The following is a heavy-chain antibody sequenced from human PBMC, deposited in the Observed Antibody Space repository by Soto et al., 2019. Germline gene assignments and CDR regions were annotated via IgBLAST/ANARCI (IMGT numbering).Heavy chain of an antibody. D-gene: IGHD1-26*01. V-gene: IGHV1-46*01. CDR2: INPSGGST. Sequence: ASVKVSCKASGYTFTSYYMHWVRQAPGQGLEWMGMINPSGGSTSYAQKFQGRVTITTDKSTSTAYMELSSLRSEDTAVYYCARFTVGAHYFDYWGQGTLVTVSS. CDR1: GYTFTSYY. J-gene: IGHJ4*02. CDR3: ARFTVGAHYFDY.